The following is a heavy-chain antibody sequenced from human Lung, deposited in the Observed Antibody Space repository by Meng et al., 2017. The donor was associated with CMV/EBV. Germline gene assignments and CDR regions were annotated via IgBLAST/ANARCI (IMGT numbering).Heavy chain of an antibody. CDR1: GYTFTGYY. Sequence: ASVKVSXKASGYTFTGYYILWVRQAPGQGLEWMGWMNPDRGAVNYVQKFQGRVTMTRDSSISTAYMELSRLRSDDTAVYYCARDLKGTTVTATGLYGMDVWCQGTTVTVSS. D-gene: IGHD4-11*01. V-gene: IGHV1-2*02. J-gene: IGHJ6*02. CDR2: MNPDRGAV. CDR3: ARDLKGTTVTATGLYGMDV.